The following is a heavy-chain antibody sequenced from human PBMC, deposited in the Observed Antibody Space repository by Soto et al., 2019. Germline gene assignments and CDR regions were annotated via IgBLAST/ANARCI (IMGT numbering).Heavy chain of an antibody. CDR2: IYYSGST. D-gene: IGHD6-13*01. V-gene: IGHV4-59*01. CDR3: ARAAVRGAAAPFDI. J-gene: IGHJ3*02. Sequence: QVQLQESGPGLVKPSETLSLTCTVSGGSISSYYWSWIRQPPGKGLEWIGYIYYSGSTNYNPSLKSRVTISVDTSKNQFSLKLSSVTAADTAVYYCARAAVRGAAAPFDIWGQGTMVTVSS. CDR1: GGSISSYY.